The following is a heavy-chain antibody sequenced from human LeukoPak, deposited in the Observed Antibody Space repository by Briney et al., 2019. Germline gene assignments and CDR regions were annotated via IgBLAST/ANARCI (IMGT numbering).Heavy chain of an antibody. D-gene: IGHD6-13*01. J-gene: IGHJ5*02. CDR2: INPNSGGT. CDR1: GYTFTGYY. V-gene: IGHV1-2*02. CDR3: ARGGGSSCWYLEGRWFDP. Sequence: GASVKVSCKASGYTFTGYYMHWVRQAPGQGLEWMGWINPNSGGTNYAQKFQGRVTMTRDTSISTAYMELSRLRSDDTAVYYCARGGGSSCWYLEGRWFDPWGQGTLVTVSS.